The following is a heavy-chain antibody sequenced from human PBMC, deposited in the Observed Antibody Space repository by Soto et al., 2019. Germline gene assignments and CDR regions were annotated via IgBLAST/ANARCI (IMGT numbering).Heavy chain of an antibody. D-gene: IGHD1-1*01. CDR2: ISASDGET. J-gene: IGHJ4*02. Sequence: QVQLVQSGAEVTKPGASVNVSCKASGYPFTSYGVSWVRQAPGQGLEWIGWISASDGETHSAQKFQGRVTMTTDTSTTAAYLDVRSLTSDDTAVYYCVREPRWQQLEFDFWGQGTLVTVSS. CDR1: GYPFTSYG. V-gene: IGHV1-18*01. CDR3: VREPRWQQLEFDF.